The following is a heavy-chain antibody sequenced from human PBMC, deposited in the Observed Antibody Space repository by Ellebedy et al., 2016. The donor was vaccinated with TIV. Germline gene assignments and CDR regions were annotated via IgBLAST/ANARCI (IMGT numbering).Heavy chain of an antibody. Sequence: SETLSLXXSVSGGSINSNGYYWTWIRQLPAKGLEWLGCSSYRGNRGSTYYNPSLKSRLTISVDSSKNQFSLKLSSVTAADTAVYYCARALSSGWYLFDSWGQGTLVTVSS. CDR2: SSYRGNRGST. CDR3: ARALSSGWYLFDS. D-gene: IGHD6-19*01. J-gene: IGHJ4*02. CDR1: GGSINSNGYY. V-gene: IGHV4-39*07.